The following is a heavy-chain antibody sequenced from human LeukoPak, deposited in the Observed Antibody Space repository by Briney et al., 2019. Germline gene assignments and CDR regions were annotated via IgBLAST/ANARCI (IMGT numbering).Heavy chain of an antibody. Sequence: ASVTVSCTASGYTFTVYYMHWVRQAPGQGLEWMGWINPNSGGTNYAQKVQGRVPMTSDTSISTDYMELSRLRSDDTAVYYCARVATMIVVVTGHWFDPWGQGTLVTVSS. CDR3: ARVATMIVVVTGHWFDP. CDR1: GYTFTVYY. D-gene: IGHD3-22*01. V-gene: IGHV1-2*02. J-gene: IGHJ5*02. CDR2: INPNSGGT.